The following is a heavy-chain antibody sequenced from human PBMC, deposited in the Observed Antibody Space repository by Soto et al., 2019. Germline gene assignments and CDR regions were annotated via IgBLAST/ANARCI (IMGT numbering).Heavy chain of an antibody. D-gene: IGHD5-12*01. V-gene: IGHV4-30-4*01. Sequence: QVQLQESGPGLLKPSQTLSLTCTVSGGSISIADYYWSWVRQPPGKGLEWIGYIYYSGSSFFNPSLKSRVTMSKDTSKNQSSLRLTSVTSAETAVYYCARAIVVTVGGMDVWGRGTTVTVSS. CDR2: IYYSGSS. CDR3: ARAIVVTVGGMDV. CDR1: GGSISIADYY. J-gene: IGHJ6*02.